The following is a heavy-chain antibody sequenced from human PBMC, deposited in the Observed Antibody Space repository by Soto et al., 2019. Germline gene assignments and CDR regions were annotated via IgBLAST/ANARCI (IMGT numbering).Heavy chain of an antibody. J-gene: IGHJ5*02. V-gene: IGHV1-3*01. CDR2: INAGNGNT. Sequence: ASVKVSCKASGYTFTSYAMHWVRQAPGQRLEWMGWINAGNGNTKYSQKFQGRVTITRDTSASTAYMELSSLRSEDTAVYYCARVGSSWYGGWFDPWGQLTLVTVSS. D-gene: IGHD6-13*01. CDR3: ARVGSSWYGGWFDP. CDR1: GYTFTSYA.